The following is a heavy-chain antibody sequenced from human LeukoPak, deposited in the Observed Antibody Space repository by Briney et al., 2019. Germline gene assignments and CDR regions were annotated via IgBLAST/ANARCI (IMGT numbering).Heavy chain of an antibody. V-gene: IGHV4-59*01. Sequence: SETLSLTCTVSGGSIRSYYWSWIRQPPGKGLDWIGYIYYSGSTNYNPSLKSRVSISVDTSKNQFSLKLSSVTAADTAVYYCARTGSTVTMLYPFDHWGQGTLVTVSS. J-gene: IGHJ4*02. CDR3: ARTGSTVTMLYPFDH. D-gene: IGHD4-17*01. CDR1: GGSIRSYY. CDR2: IYYSGST.